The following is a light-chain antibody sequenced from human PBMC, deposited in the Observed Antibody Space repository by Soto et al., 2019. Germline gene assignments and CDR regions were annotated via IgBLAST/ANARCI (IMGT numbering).Light chain of an antibody. V-gene: IGKV1-5*03. CDR2: KAS. CDR1: QSISSW. CDR3: QQYNSYSQT. J-gene: IGKJ2*01. Sequence: DIQMTQPPSTLSASVGDRVTITCRASQSISSWLAWYQQKPGKAPKLLINKASSLGSGVPSRFVGSGSGTEFSLTISSLQPDDFATYYCQQYNSYSQTFGQGTKLEIK.